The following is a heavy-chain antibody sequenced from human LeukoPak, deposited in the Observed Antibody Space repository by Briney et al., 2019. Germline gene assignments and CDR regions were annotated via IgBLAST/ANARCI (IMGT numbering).Heavy chain of an antibody. J-gene: IGHJ4*02. CDR3: AGEGDYFGSGSYSKD. CDR2: IYPYNGNT. V-gene: IGHV1-18*01. D-gene: IGHD3-10*01. CDR1: GYTFNNYA. Sequence: ASVKVSCKASGYTFNNYAVSWVRQAPGQGLEWMGCIYPYNGNTNYAKNVQGRVTMTTDTSTNTAYMELMSLRSDDTAVYYCAGEGDYFGSGSYSKDWGQGTLVTVSS.